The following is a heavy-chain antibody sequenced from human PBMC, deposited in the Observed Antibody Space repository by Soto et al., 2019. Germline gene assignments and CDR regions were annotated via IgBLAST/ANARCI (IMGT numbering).Heavy chain of an antibody. CDR1: GLTVSSNY. Sequence: EVQVVESGGGLVQPGGSPRLSCTASGLTVSSNYMSWARQAPGKGLEWVSVIYSGGTTHYADSVKGRFTISRHNSENTVYLQMNSLRAEDTAVYYCARLSSVSRGNANWYFDLWGRGTLVTVSS. CDR2: IYSGGTT. J-gene: IGHJ2*01. V-gene: IGHV3-53*04. CDR3: ARLSSVSRGNANWYFDL. D-gene: IGHD2-15*01.